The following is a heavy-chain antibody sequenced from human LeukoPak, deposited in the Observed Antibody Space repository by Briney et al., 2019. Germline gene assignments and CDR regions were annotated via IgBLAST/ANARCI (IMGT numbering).Heavy chain of an antibody. J-gene: IGHJ5*02. CDR3: VRDLQRHYLGVAVAGRRRWFDP. V-gene: IGHV3-48*03. D-gene: IGHD6-13*01. CDR2: ISSSGSTI. CDR1: GFTFSSYE. Sequence: GGSLRLSCAASGFTFSSYEMNWVRQAPGKGLEWVSCISSSGSTIYYADSVKGRFTISRDNAKNSLYLQMNSLRAEDTAVYYCVRDLQRHYLGVAVAGRRRWFDPWGQGTLVTVSS.